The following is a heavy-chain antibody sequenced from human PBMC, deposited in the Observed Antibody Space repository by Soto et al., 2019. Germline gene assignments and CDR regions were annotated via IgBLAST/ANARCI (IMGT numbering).Heavy chain of an antibody. V-gene: IGHV3-53*04. CDR2: IYSNGNT. CDR3: ARIPCSGGTCYSGTRYYFDY. J-gene: IGHJ4*02. D-gene: IGHD2-15*01. Sequence: GGSLRLSCAASEFTVTSNYMSWVRQAPGKGLEWVSVIYSNGNTYYADSVKGRFTISRHNSKNTLFLQMNSLRAEDTAVYYCARIPCSGGTCYSGTRYYFDYWGQGTLVTVSS. CDR1: EFTVTSNY.